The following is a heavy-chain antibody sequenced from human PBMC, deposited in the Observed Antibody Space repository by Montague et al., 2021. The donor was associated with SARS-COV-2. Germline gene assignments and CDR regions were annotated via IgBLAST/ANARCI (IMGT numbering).Heavy chain of an antibody. CDR2: IYYTGRT. V-gene: IGHV4-31*03. J-gene: IGHJ4*01. Sequence: TLSLTCSVSGGSISSGGYYWSWLRHHPGKGLDWIVYIYYTGRTYYXXXLKSRVSMSVDTSNNQFSLSLSSLTAADTALFYCARVKVGATNLFYIDYWGQGTMVTVSS. CDR1: GGSISSGGYY. D-gene: IGHD1-26*01. CDR3: ARVKVGATNLFYIDY.